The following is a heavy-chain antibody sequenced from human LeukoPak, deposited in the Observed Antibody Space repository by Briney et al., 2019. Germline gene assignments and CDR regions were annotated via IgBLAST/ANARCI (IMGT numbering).Heavy chain of an antibody. V-gene: IGHV3-30-3*01. J-gene: IGHJ4*02. Sequence: GGSLRLSCAASGFTFSSYAMHWVRQAPGKGLGWVAVISYDGSNKYYADSVKGRFTISRDNSKNTLYLQMNSLRAEDTAVYYCARCSGGSTYHSDDYWGQGTLVTVSS. CDR3: ARCSGGSTYHSDDY. CDR1: GFTFSSYA. D-gene: IGHD2-15*01. CDR2: ISYDGSNK.